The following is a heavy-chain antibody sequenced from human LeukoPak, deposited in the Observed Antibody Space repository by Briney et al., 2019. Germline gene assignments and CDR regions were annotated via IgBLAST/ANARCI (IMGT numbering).Heavy chain of an antibody. V-gene: IGHV4-34*01. CDR1: GGSFSGYC. J-gene: IGHJ6*04. CDR2: INHSGST. CDR3: AILRWYYDFWSGYPATPMDV. D-gene: IGHD3-3*01. Sequence: PSETLSLTCAVYGGSFSGYCWSWIRQPPGKGLEWIGEINHSGSTNYNPSLKSRVTISVDTSKNQFSLKLSSVTAADTAVYYCAILRWYYDFWSGYPATPMDVWGKGTTVTVSS.